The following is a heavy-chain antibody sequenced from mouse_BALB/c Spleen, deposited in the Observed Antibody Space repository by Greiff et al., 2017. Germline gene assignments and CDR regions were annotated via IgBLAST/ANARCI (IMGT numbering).Heavy chain of an antibody. J-gene: IGHJ4*01. CDR3: ARSLTGTRYYAMDY. V-gene: IGHV1S132*01. Sequence: VKLVESGAELVKPGASVKLSCKTSGYTFTSYWIQWVKQRPGQGLGWIGEIFPGTGTTYYNEKFKGKATLTIDTSSSTAYMQLSSLTSEDSAVYFCARSLTGTRYYAMDYWGQGTSVTVSS. CDR2: IFPGTGTT. CDR1: GYTFTSYW. D-gene: IGHD4-1*01.